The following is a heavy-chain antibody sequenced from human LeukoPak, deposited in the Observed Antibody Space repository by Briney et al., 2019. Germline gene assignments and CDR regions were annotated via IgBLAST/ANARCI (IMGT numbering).Heavy chain of an antibody. D-gene: IGHD5-24*01. V-gene: IGHV3-74*01. CDR3: ARDRSYNLDY. Sequence: GXSLXLSCAASGFTSSSYRMHWVRQAPGKGLVWVSHINGDGSSTSYADSVKGRVTISRDNAKNTLYLQINSLTAEDSAVYYCARDRSYNLDYWGQGTLVTVSS. CDR1: GFTSSSYR. J-gene: IGHJ4*02. CDR2: INGDGSST.